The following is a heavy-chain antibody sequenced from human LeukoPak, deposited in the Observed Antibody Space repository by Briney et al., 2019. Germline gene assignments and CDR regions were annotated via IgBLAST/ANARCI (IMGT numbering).Heavy chain of an antibody. Sequence: GGSLRLSCAASGFTFSSYWMSWVRQAPGKGLGWVANIKQDGSEKYYVDSVKARFTISRDNAKNSLYLEMHSLRADDTAVYYCARLIGNYGSGSYYRPGEFDPWGQGTLVTVS. J-gene: IGHJ5*02. CDR3: ARLIGNYGSGSYYRPGEFDP. V-gene: IGHV3-7*01. CDR1: GFTFSSYW. D-gene: IGHD3-10*01. CDR2: IKQDGSEK.